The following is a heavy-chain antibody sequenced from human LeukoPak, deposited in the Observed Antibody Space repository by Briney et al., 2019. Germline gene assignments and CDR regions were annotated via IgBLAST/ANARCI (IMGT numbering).Heavy chain of an antibody. V-gene: IGHV3-7*04. CDR1: GFTFSTYW. CDR3: ARNFAEFDI. CDR2: IKQDGNEK. Sequence: PGGSLRLSCAPSGFTFSTYWMSWVRKAPGKGLEWVANIKQDGNEKYYVDSVKGRFTISRDNAKNSLYLQMNSLRAEDTAVYYCARNFAEFDIWGQGTMVTVSS. J-gene: IGHJ3*02.